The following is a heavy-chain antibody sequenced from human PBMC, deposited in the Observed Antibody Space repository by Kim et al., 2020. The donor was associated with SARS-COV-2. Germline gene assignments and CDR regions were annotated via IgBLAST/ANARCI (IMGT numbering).Heavy chain of an antibody. V-gene: IGHV3-74*01. J-gene: IGHJ4*02. D-gene: IGHD5-12*01. Sequence: ADARKGRFTISRDNAKSTLYLQMNSMLDEDTGVYYCARDTDFRGYSDADYWGQGTLVTVSS. CDR3: ARDTDFRGYSDADY.